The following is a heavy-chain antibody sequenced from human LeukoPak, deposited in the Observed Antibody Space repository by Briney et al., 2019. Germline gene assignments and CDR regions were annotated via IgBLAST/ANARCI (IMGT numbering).Heavy chain of an antibody. Sequence: PGRSLRLSCAASGFTFSSYGMHWVRQAPGKGLEWVAVISYDGSNKYYADSVKGRFTISRDNAKNSLYLQMNSLRAEDTAVYYCARRPEYSGSYYGPPDYWGQGTLVTVSS. V-gene: IGHV3-30*03. CDR1: GFTFSSYG. J-gene: IGHJ4*02. CDR3: ARRPEYSGSYYGPPDY. D-gene: IGHD1-26*01. CDR2: ISYDGSNK.